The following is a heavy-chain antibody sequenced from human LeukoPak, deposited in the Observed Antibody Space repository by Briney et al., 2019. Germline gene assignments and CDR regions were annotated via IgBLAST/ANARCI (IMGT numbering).Heavy chain of an antibody. CDR3: ARQIGWYGMDV. J-gene: IGHJ6*04. D-gene: IGHD6-19*01. CDR2: IFTSGIT. Sequence: SETLSLTCTVSGGSISIYYWNWIRQPAGKGLEWIGRIFTSGITNYNPSLKSRVTISVDTSKNQFSLKLSSVTAADTAVYYCARQIGWYGMDVWGKGTTVTVSS. V-gene: IGHV4-4*07. CDR1: GGSISIYY.